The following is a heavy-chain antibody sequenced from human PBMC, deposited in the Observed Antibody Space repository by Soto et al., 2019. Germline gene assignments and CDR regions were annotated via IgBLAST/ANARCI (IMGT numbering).Heavy chain of an antibody. CDR2: IKQDGSEK. V-gene: IGHV3-7*01. CDR1: GFTFSSYW. J-gene: IGHJ2*01. Sequence: QTGGSLRLSCAASGFTFSSYWMSWVRQAPGKGLEWVANIKQDGSEKYYVDSVKGRFTISRDNAKNSLYLQMNSLRAEDTAVYYCARDRLRRGIGTLWYFDLWGRGTLVTAPQ. CDR3: ARDRLRRGIGTLWYFDL. D-gene: IGHD2-21*02.